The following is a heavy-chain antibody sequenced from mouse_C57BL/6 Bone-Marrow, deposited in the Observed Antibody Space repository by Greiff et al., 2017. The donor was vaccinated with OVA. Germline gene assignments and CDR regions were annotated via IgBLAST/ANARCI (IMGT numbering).Heavy chain of an antibody. V-gene: IGHV5-17*01. CDR1: GFTFSDYG. CDR2: ISSGSSTI. J-gene: IGHJ2*01. CDR3: ARSTLLLRLDY. Sequence: EVKLVESGGGLVKPGGSLKLSCAASGFTFSDYGMHWVRQAPEKGLEWVAYISSGSSTIYYADTVKGRFTISRDNAKNTLFLQMTSLRSEDTAMYYCARSTLLLRLDYWGQGTTLTVSS. D-gene: IGHD1-1*01.